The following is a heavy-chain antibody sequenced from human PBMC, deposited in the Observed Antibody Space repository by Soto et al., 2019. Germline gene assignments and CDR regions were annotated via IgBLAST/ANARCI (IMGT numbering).Heavy chain of an antibody. J-gene: IGHJ4*02. CDR3: ARARRMCSGGSCYLLDY. V-gene: IGHV4-34*01. CDR1: GGSFSGYY. CDR2: INHSGST. D-gene: IGHD2-15*01. Sequence: SETLSLTCAVYGGSFSGYYWSWIRQPPGKGLEWIGEINHSGSTNYNPSLKSRVTISVDTSKNQFSLKLSSVTAADTAVYYCARARRMCSGGSCYLLDYWGQGTLVTVSS.